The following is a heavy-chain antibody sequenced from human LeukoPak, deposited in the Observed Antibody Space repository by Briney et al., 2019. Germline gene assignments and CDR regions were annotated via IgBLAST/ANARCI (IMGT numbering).Heavy chain of an antibody. V-gene: IGHV3-66*01. J-gene: IGHJ4*02. CDR3: ARIAGDYGEFDY. CDR1: GFTVSSNY. D-gene: IGHD4-17*01. CDR2: IYSGGST. Sequence: GGSLRLSCAASGFTVSSNYMSWVRQAPGKGLEWVSVIYSGGSTYYADSVKGRSTISRDNSKNTLYLQMNSLRAEDTAVYYCARIAGDYGEFDYWGQGTLVTVSP.